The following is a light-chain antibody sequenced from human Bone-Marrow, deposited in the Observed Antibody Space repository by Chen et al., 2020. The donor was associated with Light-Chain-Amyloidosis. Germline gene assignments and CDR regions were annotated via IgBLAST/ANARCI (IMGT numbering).Light chain of an antibody. CDR2: TNT. V-gene: IGLV1-44*01. CDR1: SSNIGSNT. CDR3: AAWDDSLNAWV. Sequence: QSVLTQPPSASGTPGQGVIISCSGSSSNIGSNTVNWYQQLPGTAPKLLIYTNTQRPSGVPDRFSGSKSGTSASLAISGLQSEDEADYYCAAWDDSLNAWVFGGGTKLTVL. J-gene: IGLJ3*02.